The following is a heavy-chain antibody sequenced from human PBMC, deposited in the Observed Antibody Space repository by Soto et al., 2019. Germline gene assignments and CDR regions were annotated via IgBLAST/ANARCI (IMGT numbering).Heavy chain of an antibody. CDR3: ARVKYHYDSGGFYGYYFDY. D-gene: IGHD3-22*01. Sequence: LSLTCTVSGGSISTYYWSWIRQPPGKGLEWIGYIYYSGSTNYNPSLKSRVSTSVDTSNNQFSLKLSSVTAADTAVYYCARVKYHYDSGGFYGYYFDYWGQGILVTVSS. CDR1: GGSISTYY. J-gene: IGHJ4*02. CDR2: IYYSGST. V-gene: IGHV4-59*01.